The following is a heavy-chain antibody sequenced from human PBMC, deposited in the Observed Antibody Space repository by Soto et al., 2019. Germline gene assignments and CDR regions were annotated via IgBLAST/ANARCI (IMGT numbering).Heavy chain of an antibody. CDR2: INPSGGST. D-gene: IGHD3-22*01. CDR3: ARAYYYDSSELDY. CDR1: GYTFTNYY. Sequence: QVQLVQSGAEVKKPGASVKVSCKASGYTFTNYYIHWVRQAPGQGLEWMGIINPSGGSTNSAQTFQCRITRTRDTSTSTVYMDLSSLRSEDTAVYYCARAYYYDSSELDYWGQGTLVTVSS. V-gene: IGHV1-46*01. J-gene: IGHJ4*02.